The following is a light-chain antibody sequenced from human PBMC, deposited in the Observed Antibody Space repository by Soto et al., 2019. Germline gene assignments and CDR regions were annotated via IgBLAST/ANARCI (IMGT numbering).Light chain of an antibody. CDR2: GVS. Sequence: EIMMTQSPATLSVSPGERATLSCRASQSVRSNLAWYQQKPGQAPRLLLYGVSTRATGIPARFSGSGSGTEFTLTISSMQSEDFAIYYCQQYNDWPRTFGPGTKVDFK. V-gene: IGKV3D-15*01. CDR1: QSVRSN. CDR3: QQYNDWPRT. J-gene: IGKJ3*01.